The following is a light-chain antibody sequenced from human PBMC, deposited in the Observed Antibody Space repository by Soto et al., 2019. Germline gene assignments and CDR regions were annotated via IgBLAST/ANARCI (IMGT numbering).Light chain of an antibody. CDR2: DAS. J-gene: IGKJ1*01. CDR3: QQYDSYWT. V-gene: IGKV1-5*01. CDR1: QSISHW. Sequence: DVQVTQPPATLSASVGDSVTITCRASQSISHWLAWYQQKPGKAPKFLIYDASSLESGVPSRFSGSGSGTEFTLTISSLQPDDFATYYCQQYDSYWTFGQGTKVDIK.